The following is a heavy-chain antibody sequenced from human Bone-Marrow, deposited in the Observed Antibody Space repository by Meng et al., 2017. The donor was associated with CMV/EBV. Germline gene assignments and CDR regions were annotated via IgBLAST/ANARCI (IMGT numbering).Heavy chain of an antibody. Sequence: GSLRLSCTVSGYYISSTYYWGWIRQPPGKGLEWIGSIYSSGSTYYNPSLKSRVTISVDTSKDQFSLNLSSVTAADTAVYYCAREEDDYVCGSYRYRGGFDYWGQGTLVTVSS. V-gene: IGHV4-38-2*02. CDR1: GYYISSTYY. D-gene: IGHD3-16*02. J-gene: IGHJ4*02. CDR3: AREEDDYVCGSYRYRGGFDY. CDR2: IYSSGST.